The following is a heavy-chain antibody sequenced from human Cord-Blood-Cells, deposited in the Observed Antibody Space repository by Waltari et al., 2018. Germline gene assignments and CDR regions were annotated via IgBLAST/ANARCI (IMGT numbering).Heavy chain of an antibody. Sequence: EVQLVESGGGLVQPGGSLRLSCAASGFTSSSYWMSWVRQAPGKGLEWVANIKQDGSEKYYVDSVKGRFTISRDNAKNSLYLQMNSLRAEDTAVYYCARSIEGAFDIWGQGTMVTVSS. V-gene: IGHV3-7*01. CDR2: IKQDGSEK. CDR1: GFTSSSYW. J-gene: IGHJ3*02. CDR3: ARSIEGAFDI.